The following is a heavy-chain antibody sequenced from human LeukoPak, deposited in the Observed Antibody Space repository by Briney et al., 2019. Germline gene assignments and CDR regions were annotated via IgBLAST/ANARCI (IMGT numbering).Heavy chain of an antibody. CDR3: ARDQAAAHDRDY. V-gene: IGHV3-74*01. CDR1: GFTFSYYW. Sequence: PVGSLRLSCTASGFTFSYYWMHWVRQAPGKGLVWVSRINSGGSRTTYADSVKGRFTISRDNAKNTLYLQMNSLRADDTAVYYCARDQAAAHDRDYWGQGTLVTVSS. J-gene: IGHJ4*02. D-gene: IGHD6-13*01. CDR2: INSGGSRT.